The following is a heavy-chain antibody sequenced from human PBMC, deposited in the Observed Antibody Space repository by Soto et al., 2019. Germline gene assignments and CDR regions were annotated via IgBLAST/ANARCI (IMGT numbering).Heavy chain of an antibody. Sequence: EMQLLESGGGLVQPGGSLRLFCAASGFTCTNYAMTWVRQAPGKGLEWVSTITPTGATFYGDTVKGRFTISRDNSRSTVFLPMNRLRAEDTAMYYCARTDKFNSQSSGWATRFDYWGQGTLVTVSS. CDR2: ITPTGAT. CDR3: ARTDKFNSQSSGWATRFDY. J-gene: IGHJ4*02. CDR1: GFTCTNYA. D-gene: IGHD6-19*01. V-gene: IGHV3-23*01.